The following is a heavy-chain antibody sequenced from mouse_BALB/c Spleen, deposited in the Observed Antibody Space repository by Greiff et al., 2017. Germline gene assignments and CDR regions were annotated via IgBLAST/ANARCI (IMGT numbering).Heavy chain of an antibody. V-gene: IGHV5-17*02. CDR1: GFTFSSFG. D-gene: IGHD2-10*02. CDR2: ISSGSSTI. Sequence: EVQVVESGGGLVQPGGSRKLSCAASGFTFSSFGMHWVRQAPEKGLEWVAYISSGSSTIYYADTVKGRFSISRDNPKNTLFLQMTSLRSEDTAMYYCASQYGNFLYAMDYWGQGTSVTVSS. J-gene: IGHJ4*01. CDR3: ASQYGNFLYAMDY.